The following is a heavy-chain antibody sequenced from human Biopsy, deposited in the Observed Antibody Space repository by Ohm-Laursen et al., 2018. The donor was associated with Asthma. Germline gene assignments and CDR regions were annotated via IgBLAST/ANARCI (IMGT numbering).Heavy chain of an antibody. J-gene: IGHJ3*01. CDR2: INAGDGNT. Sequence: GPSVTVSCQASGYTFIHFAIHWARQAPGQRLEWMGWINAGDGNTKYSQKLQGRVTITRDTSASTAYMDLRSLRSEDVAMYYCARTYYDFLTGQVNDAFALWGQGTMVTVSS. V-gene: IGHV1-3*01. CDR3: ARTYYDFLTGQVNDAFAL. CDR1: GYTFIHFA. D-gene: IGHD3-9*01.